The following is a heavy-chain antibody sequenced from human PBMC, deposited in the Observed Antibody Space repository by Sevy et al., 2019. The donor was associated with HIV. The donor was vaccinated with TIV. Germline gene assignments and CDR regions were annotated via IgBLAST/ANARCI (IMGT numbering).Heavy chain of an antibody. Sequence: GGSLRLSCEASGFSFSDYWMTWVRQAPGKGLEWVANMRQDGRETYYVDSVQGRFTVSRDNAKNSLWLQMNSLRAEDTAVYYCARGIFGSGSRLGLGYWGQGTLVTVSS. V-gene: IGHV3-7*03. D-gene: IGHD3-10*01. CDR2: MRQDGRET. CDR3: ARGIFGSGSRLGLGY. J-gene: IGHJ4*02. CDR1: GFSFSDYW.